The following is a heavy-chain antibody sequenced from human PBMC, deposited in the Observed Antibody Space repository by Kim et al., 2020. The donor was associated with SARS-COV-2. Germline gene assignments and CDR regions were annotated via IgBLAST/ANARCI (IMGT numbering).Heavy chain of an antibody. V-gene: IGHV4-39*01. J-gene: IGHJ4*02. CDR3: ARLGRSCWHFDY. CDR1: GGPISSSTYY. CDR2: IYYSGST. D-gene: IGHD6-13*01. Sequence: SETLSLTCTVSGGPISSSTYYWGWIRQPPGKGLEWTGSIYYSGSTYYNLSRQSRLTMSVDTSTNQLSLNVSSVTAADTDYYYCARLGRSCWHFDYWGQGTLVTVSS.